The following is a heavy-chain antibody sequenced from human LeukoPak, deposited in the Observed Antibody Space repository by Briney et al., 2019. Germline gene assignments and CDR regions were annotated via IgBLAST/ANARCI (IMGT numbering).Heavy chain of an antibody. J-gene: IGHJ4*02. V-gene: IGHV1-2*02. CDR2: INPNSGGT. CDR1: GYTFTGYY. Sequence: ASVKVSCKASGYTFTGYYMHWVRQAPGQGLEWMGWINPNSGGTNYAQKFQGRVTMTRDTSISTAYMELCRLRSDDTAVYYCARVTSGTGDYFDYWGQGTLVTVSS. D-gene: IGHD7-27*01. CDR3: ARVTSGTGDYFDY.